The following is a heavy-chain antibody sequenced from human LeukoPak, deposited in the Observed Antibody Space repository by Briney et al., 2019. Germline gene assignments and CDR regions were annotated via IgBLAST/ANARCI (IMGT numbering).Heavy chain of an antibody. CDR3: AKARTAKGYQYGMGV. D-gene: IGHD4-17*01. CDR2: ITASGGTT. J-gene: IGHJ6*02. CDR1: GFTFSNYA. Sequence: GGSLRLSCAASGFTFSNYAMNWVRQAPGKGLEWVGSITASGGTTYYADSLKGRFTISRDNSRNTLYLEMNTLRAEDTALYYCAKARTAKGYQYGMGVWGQGTTVTVSS. V-gene: IGHV3-23*01.